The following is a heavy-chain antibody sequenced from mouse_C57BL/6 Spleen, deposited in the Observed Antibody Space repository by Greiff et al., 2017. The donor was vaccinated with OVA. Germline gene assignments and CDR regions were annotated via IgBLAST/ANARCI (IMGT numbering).Heavy chain of an antibody. Sequence: VKLVESGPGLVQPSQSLSITCTVSGFSLTSYGVHWVRQSPGKGLEWLGVIWSGGSTDYNAAFISRLSISKDNSKSQVFFKMNSLQADDTAIYYCARIGYYVGWYFDVWGTGTTVTVSS. CDR2: IWSGGST. D-gene: IGHD2-3*01. V-gene: IGHV2-2*01. J-gene: IGHJ1*03. CDR1: GFSLTSYG. CDR3: ARIGYYVGWYFDV.